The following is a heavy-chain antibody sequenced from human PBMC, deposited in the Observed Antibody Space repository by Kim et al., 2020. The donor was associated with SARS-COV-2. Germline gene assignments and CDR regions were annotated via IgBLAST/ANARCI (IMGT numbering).Heavy chain of an antibody. CDR3: AKETSGGWYFDL. D-gene: IGHD3-10*01. J-gene: IGHJ2*01. Sequence: YYADSGKGRFTISRDNSKSTLYLQMSSLRAEDTAIYFCAKETSGGWYFDLWGRGTLVTVSS. V-gene: IGHV3-23*01.